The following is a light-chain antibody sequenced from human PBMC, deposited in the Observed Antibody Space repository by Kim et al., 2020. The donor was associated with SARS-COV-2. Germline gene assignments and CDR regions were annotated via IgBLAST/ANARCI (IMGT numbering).Light chain of an antibody. V-gene: IGKV3-20*01. J-gene: IGKJ2*01. CDR3: QQYGAAPDT. Sequence: IALTQSPGTLSLSPGERATLSCRTSQTINSNYLAWFQQKPGQAPRLLIHDASSRAPGIPDRFSGSGSGTDFTLTISRVEPEDFAVYYCQQYGAAPDTFGQGTKLEIK. CDR1: QTINSNY. CDR2: DAS.